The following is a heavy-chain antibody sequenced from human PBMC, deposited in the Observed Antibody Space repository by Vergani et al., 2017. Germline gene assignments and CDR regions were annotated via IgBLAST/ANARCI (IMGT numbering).Heavy chain of an antibody. Sequence: QVQLVQSGAEVKKPGASVKVSCKSSGYTFTSYGISWVRQAPGQGLEWMGWCSAYNGNTNYAQKLQGRVTMTTDTSTSTAYMELRSMRSDDTAVYYCAREAFSYSSSGQNDYWGQGTLVTVSS. V-gene: IGHV1-18*01. CDR2: CSAYNGNT. CDR3: AREAFSYSSSGQNDY. CDR1: GYTFTSYG. D-gene: IGHD6-13*01. J-gene: IGHJ4*02.